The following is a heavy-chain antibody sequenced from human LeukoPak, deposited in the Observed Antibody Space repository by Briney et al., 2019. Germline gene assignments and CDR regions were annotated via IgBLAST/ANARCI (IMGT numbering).Heavy chain of an antibody. CDR2: INPSGGST. J-gene: IGHJ5*02. CDR1: GYTFTSYY. CDR3: ARDLKRSRARWENLGLDP. V-gene: IGHV1-46*01. D-gene: IGHD3-16*01. Sequence: ASVKVSCKASGYTFTSYYMHWVRQAPGQGLEWMGIINPSGGSTSYAQKFQGRVTMTRDTSTNTVYMELSGLRSEDTAVYYCARDLKRSRARWENLGLDPWGQGTLVTVSS.